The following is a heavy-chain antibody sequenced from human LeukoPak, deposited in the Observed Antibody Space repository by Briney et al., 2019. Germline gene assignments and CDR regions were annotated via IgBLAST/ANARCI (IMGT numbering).Heavy chain of an antibody. CDR3: AKDLGSSWPDSSEYYFDY. CDR1: GFTFSSYG. D-gene: IGHD6-13*01. V-gene: IGHV3-33*06. Sequence: RGSLRLSCAASGFTFSSYGMHWVRQAPGKGLEWVAVIWYDGSNKYYADSVKGRFTISRDNSKNTLYLQMNSLRAEDTAVYYCAKDLGSSWPDSSEYYFDYWGQGTLVTVSS. CDR2: IWYDGSNK. J-gene: IGHJ4*02.